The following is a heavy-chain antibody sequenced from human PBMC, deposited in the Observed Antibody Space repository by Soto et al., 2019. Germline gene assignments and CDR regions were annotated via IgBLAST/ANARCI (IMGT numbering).Heavy chain of an antibody. J-gene: IGHJ4*02. D-gene: IGHD6-19*01. V-gene: IGHV6-1*01. Sequence: SQTLSLTCAISGGGIACNRFSWNWIRQSPSRGLEWLGRTYYRSKWYNDYAVSVKSRITINPDTSRNQFSLQLNSVTPEDTAVYYCATGYYSGRYYFDYWGQGTLVTVSS. CDR1: GGGIACNRFS. CDR3: ATGYYSGRYYFDY. CDR2: TYYRSKWYN.